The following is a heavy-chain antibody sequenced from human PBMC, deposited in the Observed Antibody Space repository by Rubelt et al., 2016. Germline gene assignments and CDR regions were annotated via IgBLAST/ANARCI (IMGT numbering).Heavy chain of an antibody. CDR1: GGTFSSYA. CDR2: ISAYDGNT. D-gene: IGHD2-2*01. CDR3: ARGYCSSANCLFNWFDP. Sequence: QVQLVQSGAEVKKPGSSVKVSCKASGGTFSSYAISWVRQAPGQGLEWMGWISAYDGNTYYAQKLQGRVSMTTDTSTCTAYMELRSLRSDDTAMYFCARGYCSSANCLFNWFDPWGQGTLVTVSS. V-gene: IGHV1-18*01. J-gene: IGHJ5*02.